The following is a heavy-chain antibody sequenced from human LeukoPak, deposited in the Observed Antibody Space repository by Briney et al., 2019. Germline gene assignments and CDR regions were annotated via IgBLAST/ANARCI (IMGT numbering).Heavy chain of an antibody. V-gene: IGHV4-30-2*01. D-gene: IGHD3-10*01. CDR1: GGSISSGAES. CDR3: AREERESLIFDY. CDR2: IYHGGST. J-gene: IGHJ4*01. Sequence: SQTLSLTCGVSGGSISSGAESWNWIRQPPGKGLEWIEHIYHGGSTFYNPSLKSRVTISVDTSKNQFSLKLSSVTAADTAVYYCAREERESLIFDYWGHGTLVTVSS.